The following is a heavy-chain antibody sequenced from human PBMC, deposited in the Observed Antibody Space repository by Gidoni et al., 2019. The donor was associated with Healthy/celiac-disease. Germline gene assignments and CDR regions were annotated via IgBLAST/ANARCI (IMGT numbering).Heavy chain of an antibody. CDR3: ARRGTIFGVVIGAFDY. CDR2: IYPGDSDT. D-gene: IGHD3-3*01. V-gene: IGHV5-51*01. J-gene: IGHJ4*02. CDR1: GYRFTSNW. Sequence: EVQLVQSGAEVKKPGESLKISCKGSGYRFTSNWIGWVRQMPGKGLEWMGIIYPGDSDTRYSPSFEGQVTISADKSINTAYLQWSSLKASDSAMYYCARRGTIFGVVIGAFDYWGQGTLVTVSS.